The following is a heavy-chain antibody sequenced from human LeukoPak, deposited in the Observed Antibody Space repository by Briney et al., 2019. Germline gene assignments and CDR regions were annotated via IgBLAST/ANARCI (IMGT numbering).Heavy chain of an antibody. CDR1: GFTVSDNY. J-gene: IGHJ4*02. CDR2: IYSGGRT. V-gene: IGHV3-66*02. D-gene: IGHD2-2*02. CDR3: AKGYCGSATCYTGFDY. Sequence: GGSLRLSCAAFGFTVSDNYMSWVRQAPGKGLEWVSVIYSGGRTYYADSVKGRFTISRDNSKNTLYLQMNSLRAEDTAVYYCAKGYCGSATCYTGFDYWGQGTLVTVSS.